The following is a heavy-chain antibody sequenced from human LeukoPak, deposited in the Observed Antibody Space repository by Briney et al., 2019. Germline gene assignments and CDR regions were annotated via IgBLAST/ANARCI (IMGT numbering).Heavy chain of an antibody. CDR3: ARDLPYCGGDCYSNGMDV. CDR1: GYTFTSYG. D-gene: IGHD2-21*02. V-gene: IGHV1-18*04. Sequence: GASVKVSCKASGYTFTSYGISWERQAPGQGLEWMGWISAYNGNTNYAQKLQGRVTMTTDTSTSTAYMELRSLRSDDTAVYYCARDLPYCGGDCYSNGMDVWGKGTTVTVSS. J-gene: IGHJ6*04. CDR2: ISAYNGNT.